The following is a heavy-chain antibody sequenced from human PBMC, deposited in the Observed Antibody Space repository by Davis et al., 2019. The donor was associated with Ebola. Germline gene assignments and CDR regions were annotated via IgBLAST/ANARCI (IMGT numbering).Heavy chain of an antibody. V-gene: IGHV3-7*03. CDR3: ASRRGGPQNGWDILAGYP. J-gene: IGHJ4*02. CDR1: ELTFSDYW. CDR2: IKQDGSEK. D-gene: IGHD3-9*01. Sequence: GESLKISCAASELTFSDYWMSWVRQAPGKGLEWVANIKQDGSEKYYVDSVKGRFTISRDNAKNSLYLQMNSLRAEDTAVYYCASRRGGPQNGWDILAGYPWGQGTLVTVSS.